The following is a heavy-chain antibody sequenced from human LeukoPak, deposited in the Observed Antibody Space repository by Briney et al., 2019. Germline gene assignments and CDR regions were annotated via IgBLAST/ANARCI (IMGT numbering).Heavy chain of an antibody. D-gene: IGHD4-11*01. Sequence: PGGSLRLSCAASGFTFSSYAMHWVRQAPGKGLEWVAVISYDGSNKYYADSVKGRFTISRDNSKNTLYLQMNSLRVEDTAVYYCARDPSLRVTLDYWGQGTLVTVSS. J-gene: IGHJ4*02. V-gene: IGHV3-30-3*01. CDR1: GFTFSSYA. CDR3: ARDPSLRVTLDY. CDR2: ISYDGSNK.